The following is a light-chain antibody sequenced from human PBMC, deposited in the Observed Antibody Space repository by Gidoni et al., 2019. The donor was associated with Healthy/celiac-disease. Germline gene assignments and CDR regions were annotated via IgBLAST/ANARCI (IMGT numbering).Light chain of an antibody. J-gene: IGKJ4*01. CDR3: QQYGSAPLT. Sequence: VLTQSPGTLSLCPGERATLSCRASQSVSSSYLAWYQQKPGQAPRLLIYGASSRATGIPDRCSGRGAGTDFTLTSSRLEPEDFAVYYCQQYGSAPLTFGGGTKVEIK. V-gene: IGKV3-20*01. CDR1: QSVSSSY. CDR2: GAS.